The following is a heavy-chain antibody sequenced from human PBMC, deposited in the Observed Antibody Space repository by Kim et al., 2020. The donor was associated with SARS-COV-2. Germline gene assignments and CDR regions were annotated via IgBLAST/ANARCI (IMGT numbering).Heavy chain of an antibody. CDR1: GFRFSSHA. CDR3: AREADRGWHSGYFDD. Sequence: GGSLRLSCAASGFRFSSHAMNWVRQAPGKGLEWVAVISYAGGKEHYVDSVKGRFTISRDNSKNTLYLQMNSLRADDTALYYCAREADRGWHSGYFDDWGQRTLGTVSS. J-gene: IGHJ4*02. CDR2: ISYAGGKE. D-gene: IGHD6-19*01. V-gene: IGHV3-30*04.